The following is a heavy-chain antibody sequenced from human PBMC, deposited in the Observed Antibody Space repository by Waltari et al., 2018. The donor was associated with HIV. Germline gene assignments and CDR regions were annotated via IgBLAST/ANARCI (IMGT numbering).Heavy chain of an antibody. D-gene: IGHD1-26*01. CDR2: IYYSGST. Sequence: QLQLQESGPGLVKPSETLSLTCTVPGGSISRSSYYWGWIRQPPGKGLEWIGSIYYSGSTYYNPSLKSRVTISVDTSKNQFSLKLSSVTAADTAVYYCARLSWGRGYFDYWGQGTLVTVSS. V-gene: IGHV4-39*01. J-gene: IGHJ4*02. CDR3: ARLSWGRGYFDY. CDR1: GGSISRSSYY.